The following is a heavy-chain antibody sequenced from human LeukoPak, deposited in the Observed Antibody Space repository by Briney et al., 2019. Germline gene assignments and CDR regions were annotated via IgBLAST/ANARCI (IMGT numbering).Heavy chain of an antibody. CDR2: ISAYNGNT. CDR1: GYTFTSYG. Sequence: GASVKVSCKASGYTFTSYGISWVRQAPGQGLEWMGWISAYNGNTNYAQKLQGRVTITADESTSTAYMELSSLRSEDTAVYYCASRAPQTGTTGTRYYYYMDVWGKGTTVTVSS. V-gene: IGHV1-18*01. D-gene: IGHD1-1*01. J-gene: IGHJ6*03. CDR3: ASRAPQTGTTGTRYYYYMDV.